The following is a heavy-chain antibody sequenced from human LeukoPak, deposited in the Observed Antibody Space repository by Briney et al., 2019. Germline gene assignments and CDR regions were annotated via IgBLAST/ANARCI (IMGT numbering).Heavy chain of an antibody. CDR3: ARDVVGIVVVVAASDAFDI. CDR1: GGSISSYY. V-gene: IGHV4-4*07. D-gene: IGHD2-15*01. CDR2: IYTSGST. J-gene: IGHJ3*02. Sequence: SETLSLTCTVSGGSISSYYWSWIRQPAGKGLEWIGRIYTSGSTNYNPSLKSRVTMSVDTSKNQFSLKLSSVTAADTAVYYCARDVVGIVVVVAASDAFDIWGQGTMVTVPS.